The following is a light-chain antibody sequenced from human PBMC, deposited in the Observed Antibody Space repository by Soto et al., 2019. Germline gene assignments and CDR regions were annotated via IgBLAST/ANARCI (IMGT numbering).Light chain of an antibody. J-gene: IGKJ3*01. Sequence: EIVLTQSPATLSLSPGERATLSCRASQSVSRYLAWYQQKPGQAPRLLIYDASNRATGIPARFSGSGSGTDFTLTIISLEPEDFAVYYCQQRSNWPPRFTFGPGTKVDIK. V-gene: IGKV3-11*01. CDR2: DAS. CDR1: QSVSRY. CDR3: QQRSNWPPRFT.